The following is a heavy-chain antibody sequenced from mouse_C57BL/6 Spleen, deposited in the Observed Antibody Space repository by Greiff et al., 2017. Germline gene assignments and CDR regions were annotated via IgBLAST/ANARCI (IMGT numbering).Heavy chain of an antibody. CDR3: ARSPAPYDAMDY. CDR1: GYTFTSYW. CDR2: IDPSDSET. V-gene: IGHV1-52*01. D-gene: IGHD1-2*01. Sequence: QVQLQQPGAELVRPGSSVKLSCKASGYTFTSYWMHWVKQRPIQGLEWIGNIDPSDSETHYNQKFKDKATLTVDKSSSTAYMQLSSLTSEDSAVYYCARSPAPYDAMDYWGQGTSVTVSS. J-gene: IGHJ4*01.